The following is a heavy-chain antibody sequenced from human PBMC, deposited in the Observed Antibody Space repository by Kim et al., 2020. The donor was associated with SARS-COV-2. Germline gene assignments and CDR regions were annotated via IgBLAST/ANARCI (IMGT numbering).Heavy chain of an antibody. CDR1: AFTFSSCT. D-gene: IGHD6-13*01. J-gene: IGHJ4*02. CDR3: ARGYGINGYGPVDH. CDR2: ISYDGSNK. V-gene: IGHV3-30-3*01. Sequence: GGSLRLSCAASAFTFSSCTMHWVRQAPGKGLEWVAFISYDGSNKYYADSVKGRFTISRDNSNNTLYLQMNSLRADDTALYYCARGYGINGYGPVDHWGQG.